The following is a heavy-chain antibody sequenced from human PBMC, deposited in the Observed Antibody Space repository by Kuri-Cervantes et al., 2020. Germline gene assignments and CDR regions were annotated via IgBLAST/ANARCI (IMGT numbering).Heavy chain of an antibody. CDR1: GFTFSNYA. D-gene: IGHD6-19*01. CDR2: ISGSGGNT. CDR3: AGGSSGWFWDY. Sequence: LSLTCTASGFTFSNYAMTWVRLAPGKGLDWVSAISGSGGNTYYADSVKGRFTISRDNSRSTLFLQMNSLRAEDTALYYCAGGSSGWFWDYWGQGTLVTVSS. V-gene: IGHV3-23*01. J-gene: IGHJ4*02.